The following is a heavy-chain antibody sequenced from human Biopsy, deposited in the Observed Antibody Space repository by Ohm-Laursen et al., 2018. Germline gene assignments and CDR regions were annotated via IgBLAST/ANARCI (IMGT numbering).Heavy chain of an antibody. CDR1: GFTFNRSA. CDR3: ASRPNCGGDCSSGFDY. V-gene: IGHV1-58*02. D-gene: IGHD2-21*02. Sequence: SVKVSCKVSGFTFNRSAMQWVRQARGKRLEWIGWIVVGGGNTNYPPKFQERVTITRDMSASTAYMELSSLRSEDTAVYYCASRPNCGGDCSSGFDYWGQGTLVTVSS. J-gene: IGHJ4*02. CDR2: IVVGGGNT.